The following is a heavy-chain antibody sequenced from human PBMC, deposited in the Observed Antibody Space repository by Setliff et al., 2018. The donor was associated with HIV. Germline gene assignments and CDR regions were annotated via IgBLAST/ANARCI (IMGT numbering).Heavy chain of an antibody. D-gene: IGHD2-8*01. CDR3: ARRGRDGVLIVFATGFDP. Sequence: SETLSLTCGVHGGSFSDYYWTWIRQPPGKGLEWIGDIFYTGSTYYNPSLKSRVAISIDTSENRFSLRLNSVTAADTGVYYCARRGRDGVLIVFATGFDPWGQGTLVTVSS. V-gene: IGHV4-34*12. CDR2: IFYTGST. CDR1: GGSFSDYY. J-gene: IGHJ5*02.